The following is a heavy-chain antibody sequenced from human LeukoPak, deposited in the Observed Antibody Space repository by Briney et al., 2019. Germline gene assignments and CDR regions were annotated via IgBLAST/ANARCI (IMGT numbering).Heavy chain of an antibody. D-gene: IGHD5-12*01. J-gene: IGHJ6*03. CDR1: GGSISSGSYY. Sequence: SQTLSLTCTVSGGSISSGSYYWSWIRQPAGKGLEWIGRIYTSGSTNYNPSLKSRVTISVDTSKNQFSLKLSSVTAADTAVYYCARGVGSGNGGYYYYYMDVWGKGTTVTISS. CDR2: IYTSGST. CDR3: ARGVGSGNGGYYYYYMDV. V-gene: IGHV4-61*02.